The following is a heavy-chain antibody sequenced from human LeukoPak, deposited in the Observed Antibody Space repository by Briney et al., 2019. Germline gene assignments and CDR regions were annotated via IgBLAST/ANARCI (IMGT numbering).Heavy chain of an antibody. V-gene: IGHV3-30*04. Sequence: GESLRLSCAASGFTFSSYTIHWVRQAPGKGLEWVTLISHDGRNKNYADSVKGRFTISRDNSKKTLYLEVNSLRPEDTAVYYCARGSHQDYFGSMTYLFDYWGQGILVTVSS. D-gene: IGHD3-10*01. J-gene: IGHJ4*02. CDR2: ISHDGRNK. CDR1: GFTFSSYT. CDR3: ARGSHQDYFGSMTYLFDY.